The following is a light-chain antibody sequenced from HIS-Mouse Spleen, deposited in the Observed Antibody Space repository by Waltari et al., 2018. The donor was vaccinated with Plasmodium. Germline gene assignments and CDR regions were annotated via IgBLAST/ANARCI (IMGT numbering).Light chain of an antibody. CDR2: DVS. Sequence: QSALTQPAPVSGSPGQSLTIPSTGTSSDVGGYNYFSWYQQPPGKAPKLMIYDVSNRPSGVSNRFSGSKSGNTASLTISGLQAEDEADYYCSSYTSSSTLVFGGGTKLTVL. CDR3: SSYTSSSTLV. J-gene: IGLJ2*01. CDR1: SSDVGGYNY. V-gene: IGLV2-14*03.